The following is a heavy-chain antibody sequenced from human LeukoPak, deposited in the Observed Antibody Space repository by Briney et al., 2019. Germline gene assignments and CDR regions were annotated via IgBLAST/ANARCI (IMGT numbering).Heavy chain of an antibody. CDR2: INHSGST. J-gene: IGHJ6*03. D-gene: IGHD6-6*01. V-gene: IGHV4-34*01. CDR1: GGSFSGYY. Sequence: SETLSLTCAVYGGSFSGYYWSWIRQPPGKGLEWIGEINHSGSTNYNPSLKSRVTISVDTSKNQFSLKLSSVTAADTAVYYCARLYSSSSWYYYYYMDVWGKGTTVTVSS. CDR3: ARLYSSSSWYYYYYMDV.